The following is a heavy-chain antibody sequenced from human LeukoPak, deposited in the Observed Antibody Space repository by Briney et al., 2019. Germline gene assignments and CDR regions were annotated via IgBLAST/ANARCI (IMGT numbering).Heavy chain of an antibody. Sequence: SETLSPTCTVSGGSISSYYWSWIRQPPGKGLEWIGYIYYSGSTNYNPSLKSRVTISVDTSKNQFSLKLSSVTAADTAVYYCARHSIIGAFDIWGQGTMVTVSS. CDR2: IYYSGST. J-gene: IGHJ3*02. CDR1: GGSISSYY. V-gene: IGHV4-59*08. CDR3: ARHSIIGAFDI. D-gene: IGHD3-10*01.